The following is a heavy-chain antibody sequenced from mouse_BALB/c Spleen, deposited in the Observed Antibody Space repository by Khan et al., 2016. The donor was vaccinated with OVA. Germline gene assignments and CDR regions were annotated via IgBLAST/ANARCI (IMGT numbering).Heavy chain of an antibody. CDR2: IFPVDGRS. J-gene: IGHJ1*01. Sequence: QVQLQQSGRELVKPGTSVKMSCKASGYSFISYYIHWVKQRPGQGLEWIGWIFPVDGRSKYNEKFKGKTALTADKSSSTAYMLLSSLTSEDSAIYFCEISKYGSHWDFDVWGAGTTVTVSS. D-gene: IGHD2-1*01. V-gene: IGHV1S56*01. CDR1: GYSFISYY. CDR3: EISKYGSHWDFDV.